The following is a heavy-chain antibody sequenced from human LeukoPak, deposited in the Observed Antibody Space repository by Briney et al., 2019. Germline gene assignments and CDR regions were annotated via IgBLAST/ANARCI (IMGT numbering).Heavy chain of an antibody. J-gene: IGHJ4*02. CDR3: AKDANGYSSGWQDY. D-gene: IGHD6-19*01. CDR1: GGSISSGDYY. Sequence: PSETLSLTCTVSGGSISSGDYYWSWIRQPPGKGLEWIGYIYYSGSTYYNPSLKSRVTISVDTSKNQFSLKLSSVTAADTAVYYCAKDANGYSSGWQDYWGQGTLVTVSS. CDR2: IYYSGST. V-gene: IGHV4-30-4*01.